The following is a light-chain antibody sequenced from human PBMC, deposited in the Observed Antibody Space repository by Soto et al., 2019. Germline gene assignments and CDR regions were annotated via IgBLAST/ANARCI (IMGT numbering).Light chain of an antibody. CDR3: QQYRGSPWT. CDR2: GAS. J-gene: IGKJ1*01. CDR1: QSVSSSF. Sequence: IVLTQSPGTLSLSPGERATLSCRASQSVSSSFLAWCQQKPGQAPRLLINGASSRATGIPDRFSGSGSGTDFTLTISRLEPEDFAVYYCQQYRGSPWTFGQGTKVEI. V-gene: IGKV3-20*01.